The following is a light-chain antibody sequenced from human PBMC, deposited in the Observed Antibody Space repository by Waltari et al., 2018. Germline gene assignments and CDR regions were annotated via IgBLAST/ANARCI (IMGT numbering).Light chain of an antibody. CDR2: CDH. CDR3: QSFDNNLGGYVI. CDR1: RSNIGTGYD. J-gene: IGLJ2*01. Sequence: QSVLTQPPSVSGAPGQRVTISCTGSRSNIGTGYDVHWYQQLPGKAPKLLIYCDHSRPSAVPDRFSGSKSGTSASLAITGLQAEDEADYYCQSFDNNLGGYVIFGGGTKLIVL. V-gene: IGLV1-40*01.